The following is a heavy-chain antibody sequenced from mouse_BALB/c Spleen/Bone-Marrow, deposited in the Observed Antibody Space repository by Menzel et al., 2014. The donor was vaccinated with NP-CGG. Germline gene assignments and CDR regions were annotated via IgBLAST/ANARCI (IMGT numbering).Heavy chain of an antibody. CDR3: ARGGNYGY. CDR2: IFPGIGTT. V-gene: IGHV1S132*01. D-gene: IGHD2-1*01. CDR1: GYTLTNYW. Sequence: VQLVESGAELVKPGASVKLSCKPSGYTLTNYWIQWVKQRPGQGLGWIGEIFPGIGTTYYNEKFKGKATLTIDTSSSTAYTQLSSLTSEDSAVYFCARGGNYGYWGQGTTLTVSS. J-gene: IGHJ2*01.